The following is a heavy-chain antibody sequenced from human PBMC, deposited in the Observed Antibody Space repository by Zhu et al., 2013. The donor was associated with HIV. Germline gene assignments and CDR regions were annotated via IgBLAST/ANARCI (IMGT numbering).Heavy chain of an antibody. D-gene: IGHD2-2*01. CDR3: ARGGRGPAAMSYYYYYYMDV. CDR2: INHSGST. Sequence: QVQLQQWGAGLLKPSETLSLTCAVYGGSFSGYYWSWIRQPPGKGLEWIGEINHSGSTNYNPSLKSRVTISVDTSKNQFSLKLSSVTAADTAVYYCARGGRGPAAMSYYYYYYMDVWGKGTTVTVSS. J-gene: IGHJ6*03. CDR1: GGSFSGYY. V-gene: IGHV4-34*01.